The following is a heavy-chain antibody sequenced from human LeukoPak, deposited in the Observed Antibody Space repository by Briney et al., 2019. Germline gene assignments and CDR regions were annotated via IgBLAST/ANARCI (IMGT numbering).Heavy chain of an antibody. D-gene: IGHD1-26*01. CDR2: VNESGGT. Sequence: SETLSLTCAVYIDSFSNYHWNWIRQTPAKGMEWIGEVNESGGTNISPSLRSRVILSVDTPKNQFSLKLISVTVADTAIYYCARGQGATVPQVGKNWFDPWGQGTRVTVSS. J-gene: IGHJ5*02. CDR1: IDSFSNYH. V-gene: IGHV4-34*01. CDR3: ARGQGATVPQVGKNWFDP.